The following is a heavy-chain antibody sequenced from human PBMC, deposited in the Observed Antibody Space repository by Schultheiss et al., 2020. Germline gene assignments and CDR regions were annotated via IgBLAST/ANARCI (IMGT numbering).Heavy chain of an antibody. Sequence: SQTLSLTCTVSGGSISSYYWSWIRQPPGKGLEWIGYIYYSGSTNYNPSLKSRVTISVDTSKNQFSLKLSSVTAADTAVYHCAREIGSSGSAGFFDPWGQGTLVTVSS. CDR1: GGSISSYY. V-gene: IGHV4-59*12. D-gene: IGHD3-22*01. J-gene: IGHJ5*02. CDR2: IYYSGST. CDR3: AREIGSSGSAGFFDP.